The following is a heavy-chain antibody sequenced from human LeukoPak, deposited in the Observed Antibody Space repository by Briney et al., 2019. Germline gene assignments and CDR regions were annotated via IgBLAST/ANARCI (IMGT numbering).Heavy chain of an antibody. CDR3: TRSSGSYALFDY. J-gene: IGHJ4*02. CDR2: IFHSGGT. Sequence: SETLSLTCTVSGYSISSDSYWGWIRQPPGKGLEWIGTIFHSGGTYYNPSLKSRVTISVDASKNQFSLKLSSVTAADTAVYYCTRSSGSYALFDYWGQGTLVIVSS. CDR1: GYSISSDSY. D-gene: IGHD1-26*01. V-gene: IGHV4-38-2*02.